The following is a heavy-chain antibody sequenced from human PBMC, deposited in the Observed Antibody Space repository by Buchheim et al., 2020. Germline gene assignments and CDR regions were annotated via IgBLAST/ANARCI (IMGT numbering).Heavy chain of an antibody. CDR3: ASYDFWSGYLDY. V-gene: IGHV3-11*06. D-gene: IGHD3-3*01. J-gene: IGHJ4*02. CDR1: GFTFSDYY. CDR2: ISSSSSYT. Sequence: QVQLVESGGGLVKPGGSLRLFCAVSGFTFSDYYMSGMRQAPGKGLEWVSYISSSSSYTKYADSVKGRFTISRDNAKNSLYLQMNSLRAEDTAVYYCASYDFWSGYLDYWGQGTL.